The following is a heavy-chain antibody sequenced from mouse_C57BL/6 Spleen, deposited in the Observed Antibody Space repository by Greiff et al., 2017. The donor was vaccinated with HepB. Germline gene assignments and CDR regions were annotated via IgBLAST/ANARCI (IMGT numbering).Heavy chain of an antibody. Sequence: VQLQQPGAELVMPGASVKLSCKASGYTFTSYWMHWVKQRPGQGLAWIGEIDPSDSYTNYNQKFKGKSTLTVDKSSSTAYMQLSSLTSEDSAVYYCARSGGSGYGAWFAYWGQGTLVTVSA. CDR2: IDPSDSYT. V-gene: IGHV1-69*01. D-gene: IGHD3-2*02. CDR1: GYTFTSYW. J-gene: IGHJ3*01. CDR3: ARSGGSGYGAWFAY.